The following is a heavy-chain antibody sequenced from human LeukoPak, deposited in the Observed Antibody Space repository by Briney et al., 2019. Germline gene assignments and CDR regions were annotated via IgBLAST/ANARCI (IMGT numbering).Heavy chain of an antibody. CDR1: GGSISSGSYY. V-gene: IGHV4-61*02. Sequence: PSETLSLTCTVSGGSISSGSYYWSWIRQPAWKGLEWIGRIYTSGSTNYNPSLKSRVTISVDTSKNQFSLKLSSVTAADTAVYYCATAQQLTYSDYWGQGTLVTVSS. CDR2: IYTSGST. D-gene: IGHD6-13*01. CDR3: ATAQQLTYSDY. J-gene: IGHJ4*02.